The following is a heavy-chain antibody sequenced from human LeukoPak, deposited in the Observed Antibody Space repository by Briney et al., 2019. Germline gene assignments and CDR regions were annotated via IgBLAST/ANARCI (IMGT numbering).Heavy chain of an antibody. CDR2: IYTTGST. D-gene: IGHD1-1*01. J-gene: IGHJ4*02. V-gene: IGHV4-4*09. Sequence: KSSETLSLTCTVSGGSVSSYYWSWIRQPPGKGLEWIGYIYTTGSTNYNPSLKSRVTMSVDTSKNQFSLELSSVTAADTAVYYCARHRSGWKFDYWGQGTLVTVSS. CDR1: GGSVSSYY. CDR3: ARHRSGWKFDY.